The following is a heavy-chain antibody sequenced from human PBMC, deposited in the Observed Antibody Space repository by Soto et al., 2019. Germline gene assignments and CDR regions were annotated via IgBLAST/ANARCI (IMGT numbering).Heavy chain of an antibody. D-gene: IGHD3-22*01. J-gene: IGHJ4*02. CDR2: IKQDGSEK. Sequence: EVQLVESGGGLVQPGGSLRLSCAASGFTFSSYWMSWVRQAPGKGLEWVANIKQDGSEKYYVDSVKGRFTISRDNAKNSLYLQMNSLRAEDTAVYYCARGGYYDSSGYLLHWGQGTLVTVSS. V-gene: IGHV3-7*01. CDR3: ARGGYYDSSGYLLH. CDR1: GFTFSSYW.